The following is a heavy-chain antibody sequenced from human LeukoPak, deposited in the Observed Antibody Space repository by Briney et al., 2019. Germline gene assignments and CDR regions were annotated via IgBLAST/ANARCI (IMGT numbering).Heavy chain of an antibody. CDR2: IYYSGIT. CDR3: ARDLSSSGWFDY. CDR1: GGSISSYY. J-gene: IGHJ4*02. D-gene: IGHD6-19*01. V-gene: IGHV4-59*01. Sequence: SETLSLTCTVSGGSISSYYWSWIRQPPGKGLEWIGYIYYSGITNYNPSLKSRVTISVDTSKKQFSLKLSSVTAADTAVYYCARDLSSSGWFDYWGQGTLVTVSS.